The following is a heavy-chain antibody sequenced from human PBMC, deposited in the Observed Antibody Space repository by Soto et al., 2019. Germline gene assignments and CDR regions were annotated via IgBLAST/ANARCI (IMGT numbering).Heavy chain of an antibody. V-gene: IGHV4-39*01. J-gene: IGHJ5*02. D-gene: IGHD4-4*01. CDR3: ARRVVTTSFTNWFDP. Sequence: SETLSLTWSVAGGSISSSSYYWGRKRKNPGKGLEWIGSIYYSGSTYYNPSLKSRVTISVDTSKNQFSLKLSSVTAADTAVYFCARRVVTTSFTNWFDPWGQGTLVTVSS. CDR2: IYYSGST. CDR1: GGSISSSSYY.